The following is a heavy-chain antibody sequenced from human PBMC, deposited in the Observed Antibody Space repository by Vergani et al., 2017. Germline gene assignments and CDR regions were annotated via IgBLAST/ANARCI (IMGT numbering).Heavy chain of an antibody. CDR1: GYTLTELS. CDR2: FDPEDGET. Sequence: QVQLVQSGAEVKKPGASVKVSCKVSGYTLTELSMHWVRQAPGKGLEWMGGFDPEDGETIYAQKFQGRVTMTEDTSTDTAYMELSSLRSEDTAVYYCATRAPQHIVVVTAILFAFDIWGQGTMVTVSS. J-gene: IGHJ3*02. D-gene: IGHD2-21*02. V-gene: IGHV1-24*01. CDR3: ATRAPQHIVVVTAILFAFDI.